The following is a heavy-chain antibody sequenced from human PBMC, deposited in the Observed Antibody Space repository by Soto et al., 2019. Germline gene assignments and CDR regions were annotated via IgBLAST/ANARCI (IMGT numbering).Heavy chain of an antibody. CDR1: VFTFISYA. CDR2: ISSTSTYT. Sequence: PGWSLRLSCASSVFTFISYAMNWVRQTQEKGLEWVSPISSTSTYTHYADSVKGRFTISRDNANNSLFLQMNSLRAEDTAIYYCARDLALAGNYWGQGALVTVSS. D-gene: IGHD6-19*01. V-gene: IGHV3-21*01. CDR3: ARDLALAGNY. J-gene: IGHJ4*02.